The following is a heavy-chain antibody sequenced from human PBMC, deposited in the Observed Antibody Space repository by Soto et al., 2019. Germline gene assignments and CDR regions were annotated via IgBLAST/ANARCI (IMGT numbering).Heavy chain of an antibody. CDR1: GGSISSGSCY. D-gene: IGHD3-3*01. CDR2: IDYSGST. V-gene: IGHV4-39*01. J-gene: IGHJ4*02. Sequence: PSVTLSVTCPVAGGSISSGSCYWGWIHQPPGKGLEWIGCIDYSGSTYYNPSLRSRLTISVDTSKNQFSLKLSSVTAADTAVYYCARGGRTIFGRYFDYWGQGTLVTVSS. CDR3: ARGGRTIFGRYFDY.